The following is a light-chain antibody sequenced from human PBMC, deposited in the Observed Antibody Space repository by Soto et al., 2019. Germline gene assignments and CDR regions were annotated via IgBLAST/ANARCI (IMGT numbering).Light chain of an antibody. V-gene: IGKV3-15*01. J-gene: IGKJ4*02. CDR2: DTS. Sequence: EVVLSQSLATLAVSQGEGVTLSCRPSLGIGDTLAWYQHKPGQTTRLLIYDTSDRATGVPARFSGWWSGPELSLTINSLRSRACAIYHFPRYNSRPRRFSGGTKVDSK. CDR1: LGIGDT. CDR3: PRYNSRPRR.